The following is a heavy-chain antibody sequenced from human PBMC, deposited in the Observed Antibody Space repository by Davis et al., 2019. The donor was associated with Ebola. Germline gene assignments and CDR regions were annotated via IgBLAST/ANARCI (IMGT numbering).Heavy chain of an antibody. CDR3: ARDGPRSGSYASYYLDY. V-gene: IGHV1-46*01. J-gene: IGHJ4*02. Sequence: ASVKVSCKASGYTFTGYYMHWVRQAPGQGLEWMGILNPSRGAASYAQRFQGRVTMTGDTSTSTVYMELSGLRSEDTAVYYCARDGPRSGSYASYYLDYWGQGTLVTVSS. CDR2: LNPSRGAA. CDR1: GYTFTGYY. D-gene: IGHD1-26*01.